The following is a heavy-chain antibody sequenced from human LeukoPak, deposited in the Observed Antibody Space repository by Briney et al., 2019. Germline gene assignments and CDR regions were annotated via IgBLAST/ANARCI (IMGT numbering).Heavy chain of an antibody. J-gene: IGHJ3*02. CDR3: ARRGSDAFDI. CDR2: ISSSSSTI. D-gene: IGHD3-10*01. CDR1: GFTFSSYS. Sequence: SGGSLRLSCAASGFTFSSYSMNWVRQAPGKGLEWVSYISSSSSTIYYADSVKGRFTISRDNAKNSLYLQMNSLRAEDTAVYYCARRGSDAFDIWGQGTMVTVSS. V-gene: IGHV3-48*04.